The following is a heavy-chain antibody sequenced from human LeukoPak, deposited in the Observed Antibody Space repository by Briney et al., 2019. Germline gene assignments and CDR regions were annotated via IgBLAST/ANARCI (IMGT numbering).Heavy chain of an antibody. D-gene: IGHD3-22*01. CDR3: ARANYYDSRDYFDY. J-gene: IGHJ4*02. CDR2: IGTAGDT. Sequence: GGSLRLSCTASGFTFNTYDMHWVRQATGKGLEWVSAIGTAGDTYYPGSVKGRFTISRENAKNSLYLQMNSLRAEETAVYYCARANYYDSRDYFDYWGQGTLVTVSS. V-gene: IGHV3-13*01. CDR1: GFTFNTYD.